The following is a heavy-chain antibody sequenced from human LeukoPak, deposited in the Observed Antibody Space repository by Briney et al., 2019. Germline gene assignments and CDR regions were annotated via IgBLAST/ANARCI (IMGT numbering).Heavy chain of an antibody. CDR2: ISWNSGSI. D-gene: IGHD1-26*01. J-gene: IGHJ5*02. V-gene: IGHV3-9*01. CDR3: AKEGLVGATGSSWFDP. CDR1: GLTFDDYA. Sequence: GRSLRLSCAASGLTFDDYAMHWVRQAPGKGLEWVSGISWNSGSIGYADSVKGRFTISRDNSKNSLYLQMNSLRTEDTALYYCAKEGLVGATGSSWFDPWGQGTLVTVSS.